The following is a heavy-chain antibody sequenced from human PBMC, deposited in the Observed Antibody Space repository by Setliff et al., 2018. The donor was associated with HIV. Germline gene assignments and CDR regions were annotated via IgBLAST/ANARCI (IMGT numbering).Heavy chain of an antibody. CDR3: AKRTGTTRDLYYYYYYMDV. J-gene: IGHJ6*03. CDR2: ISGSGGST. V-gene: IGHV3-23*01. D-gene: IGHD1-7*01. Sequence: PGGSLRLSCAASGFTFSSYAMSWVRQAPGKGLEWVSAISGSGGSTYYADSVKGRFTISRDNSKNTLYLQMNSLRAEDTAVYYCAKRTGTTRDLYYYYYYMDVWGKGTTVTVSS. CDR1: GFTFSSYA.